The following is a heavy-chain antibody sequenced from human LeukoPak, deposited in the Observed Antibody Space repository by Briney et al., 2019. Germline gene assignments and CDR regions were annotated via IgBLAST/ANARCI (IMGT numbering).Heavy chain of an antibody. CDR2: INPNTGGT. D-gene: IGHD4-11*01. Sequence: ASVKVSCKASGYTFIAYYMHWVRQATGQGIEWMGWINPNTGGTNYAQKFQGRVTMTRDTSISTAYMELSRLRSDDTAVYYCARDSDHDSKSPWGQGTLVAVSS. CDR3: ARDSDHDSKSP. J-gene: IGHJ5*02. V-gene: IGHV1-2*02. CDR1: GYTFIAYY.